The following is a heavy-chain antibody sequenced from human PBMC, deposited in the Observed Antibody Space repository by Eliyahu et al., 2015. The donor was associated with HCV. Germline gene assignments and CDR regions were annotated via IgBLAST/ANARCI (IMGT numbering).Heavy chain of an antibody. CDR1: GFTFSXFW. J-gene: IGHJ4*02. D-gene: IGHD2-2*01. CDR3: ARRYCSSTSCYDLYYFDY. CDR2: IKQDGSEK. Sequence: EVQLVESGGGLVQPGGSLRLSCAASGFTFSXFWMSWVRQAPGKGLEWVANIKQDGSEKYYVDSVKGRFTISRDNAKNSLYLQMNSLRAEDTAVYYCARRYCSSTSCYDLYYFDYWGQGTLVTVSS. V-gene: IGHV3-7*01.